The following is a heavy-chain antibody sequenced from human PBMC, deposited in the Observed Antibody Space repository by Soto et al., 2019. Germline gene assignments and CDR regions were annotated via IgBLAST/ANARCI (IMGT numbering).Heavy chain of an antibody. V-gene: IGHV1-69*12. D-gene: IGHD6-19*01. CDR3: AAPYGSGGACSYSGVDV. J-gene: IGHJ6*02. CDR1: GGTFSSYA. CDR2: IIPIFGRA. Sequence: QVQLVQSGAEVKKPGSSVKVSCKASGGTFSSYAISWVRQAPGQGLEWMGGIIPIFGRADYAQKFQGRVTIPADEATRPAALELSSLRSEDTAGVYCAAPYGSGGACSYSGVDVWGQGTRVTGSS.